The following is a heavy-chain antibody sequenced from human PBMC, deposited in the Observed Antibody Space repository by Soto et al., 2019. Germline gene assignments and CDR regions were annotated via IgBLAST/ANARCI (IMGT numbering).Heavy chain of an antibody. V-gene: IGHV3-48*02. CDR3: ARIPYSSGLFDC. D-gene: IGHD6-19*01. J-gene: IGHJ4*02. CDR1: GFTLSSHN. Sequence: EVQLVVSGGGLVQPGGSLRLSCAASGFTLSSHNMSWVRQAPAKGLEWVSYIDSSSDSIHYADSVKGRFSISRDNARNPLYLQTDSLGDDDTAVYYCARIPYSSGLFDCWGQGTLVTVSS. CDR2: IDSSSDSI.